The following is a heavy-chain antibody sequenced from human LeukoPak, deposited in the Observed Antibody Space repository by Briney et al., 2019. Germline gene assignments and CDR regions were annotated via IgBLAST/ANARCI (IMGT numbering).Heavy chain of an antibody. CDR3: ASHDYGDYPDAFDI. J-gene: IGHJ3*02. D-gene: IGHD4-17*01. CDR2: ISSSSSYI. CDR1: GFTFKSHG. V-gene: IGHV3-21*01. Sequence: PGGSLRLSCAASGFTFKSHGMSWVRQAPGKGLEWVSSISSSSSYIYYADSVKGRFTISRDNAKNSLYLQMNSLRAEDTAVYYCASHDYGDYPDAFDIWGQGTMVTVSS.